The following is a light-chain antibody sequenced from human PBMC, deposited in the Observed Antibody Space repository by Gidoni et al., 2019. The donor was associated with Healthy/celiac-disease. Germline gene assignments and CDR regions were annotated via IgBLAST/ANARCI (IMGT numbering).Light chain of an antibody. CDR3: QQYGSSPWT. V-gene: IGKV3-20*01. Sequence: EIVLTQSPGTLSLSPGERATLSCRASQSVSSSYLAWYQQKPGPAPRLRSYGASSRATGIPDRFSGSGSGTDFTLTISRLEPEDFAVYYCQQYGSSPWTFGQGTKVEIK. J-gene: IGKJ1*01. CDR1: QSVSSSY. CDR2: GAS.